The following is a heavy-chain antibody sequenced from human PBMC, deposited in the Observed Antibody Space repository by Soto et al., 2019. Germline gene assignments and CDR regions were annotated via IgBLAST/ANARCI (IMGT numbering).Heavy chain of an antibody. V-gene: IGHV4-59*01. CDR2: IYYSGST. CDR1: GGSISSYY. D-gene: IGHD4-17*01. J-gene: IGHJ4*02. CDR3: AISTSSTVTYYFDY. Sequence: LSLTCTVSGGSISSYYWSWIRQPPGKGLEWIGYIYYSGSTNYNPSLKSRVTISVDTSKNQFSLKLSSVTAADTAVYYCAISTSSTVTYYFDYWGQGTLVTVSS.